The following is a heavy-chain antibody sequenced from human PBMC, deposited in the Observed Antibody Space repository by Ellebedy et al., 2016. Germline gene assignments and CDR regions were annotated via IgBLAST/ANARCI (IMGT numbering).Heavy chain of an antibody. D-gene: IGHD3-10*01. V-gene: IGHV4-61*01. CDR1: GGSVSSGSYY. CDR2: IYYSGST. J-gene: IGHJ6*02. CDR3: ARMVVVRGVIIEYYYGMDV. Sequence: SETLSLTXTVSGGSVSSGSYYWSWIRQPPGKGLEWIGYIYYSGSTNYNPSLKSRVTISVDTSKNQFSLKLSSVTAADTAVYYCARMVVVRGVIIEYYYGMDVWGHGPTVTVSS.